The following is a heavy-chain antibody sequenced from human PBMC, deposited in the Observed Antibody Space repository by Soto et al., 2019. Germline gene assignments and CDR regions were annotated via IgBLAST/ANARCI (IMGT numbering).Heavy chain of an antibody. V-gene: IGHV1-69*06. CDR3: ASDGSRGYYGMDV. CDR2: IIPIFGTA. J-gene: IGHJ6*02. D-gene: IGHD3-10*01. Sequence: SVKVSCKASGGTFSSYAISWVRQAPGQGLEWMGGIIPIFGTANYAQKFQGRVTITADKSTSTAYMELSSLRSEDTAVYYCASDGSRGYYGMDVWGQGTTVTVSS. CDR1: GGTFSSYA.